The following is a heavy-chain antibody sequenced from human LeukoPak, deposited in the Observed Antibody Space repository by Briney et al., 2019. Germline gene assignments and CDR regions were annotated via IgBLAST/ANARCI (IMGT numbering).Heavy chain of an antibody. Sequence: SETLSLTCTVSGGSISSYYWSWIRQPPGKGLEWIGYIYYSGSTNYNPSLKSRVTISVDTSKNQFSLKLSSVTAADTAVYYCARASYYYGSGSYLNWGQGTLVTVSS. J-gene: IGHJ4*02. CDR3: ARASYYYGSGSYLN. D-gene: IGHD3-10*01. CDR2: IYYSGST. V-gene: IGHV4-59*01. CDR1: GGSISSYY.